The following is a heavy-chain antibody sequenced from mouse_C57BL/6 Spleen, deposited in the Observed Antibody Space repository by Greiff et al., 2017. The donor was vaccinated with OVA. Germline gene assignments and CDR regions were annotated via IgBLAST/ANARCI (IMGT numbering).Heavy chain of an antibody. J-gene: IGHJ1*03. D-gene: IGHD4-1*02. Sequence: VQLQESGPGLVAPSQSLSITCTVSGFSLTSYGVHWVRQPPGKGLEWLVVIWSDGSTTYNSALISRLSISKDNSKSQVFLKMNTLQTDDTAMYYCARHPQLGHWYFDVWGTGTTVTVSS. CDR3: ARHPQLGHWYFDV. CDR2: IWSDGST. CDR1: GFSLTSYG. V-gene: IGHV2-6-1*01.